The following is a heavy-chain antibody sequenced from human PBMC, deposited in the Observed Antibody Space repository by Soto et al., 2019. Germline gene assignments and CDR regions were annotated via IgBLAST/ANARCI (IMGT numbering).Heavy chain of an antibody. Sequence: SETLSLTCTVSGGSIRIYYWSWIRQPPGKGLEWIGYIYYSGSTNYNPSLKSRVTISEDTSKNQFSLKLSSVTAADTAMYYCARVTQLPYYFDYWGQGTLVTVSS. V-gene: IGHV4-59*01. J-gene: IGHJ4*02. CDR2: IYYSGST. CDR3: ARVTQLPYYFDY. CDR1: GGSIRIYY. D-gene: IGHD2-2*01.